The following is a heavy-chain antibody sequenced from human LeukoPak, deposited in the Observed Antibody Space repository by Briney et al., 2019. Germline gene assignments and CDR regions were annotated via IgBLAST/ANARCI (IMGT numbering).Heavy chain of an antibody. Sequence: GSLRLSCAASGFTFSDYYMSWIRQPPGKGLEWIGEINHSGSTNYNPSLKSRVTISVDTSKNQFSLKLSSVTAADTAVYYCARSMVRGVIIPILFFDPWGQGTLVTVPS. D-gene: IGHD3-10*01. J-gene: IGHJ5*02. V-gene: IGHV4-34*01. CDR1: GFTFSDYY. CDR2: INHSGST. CDR3: ARSMVRGVIIPILFFDP.